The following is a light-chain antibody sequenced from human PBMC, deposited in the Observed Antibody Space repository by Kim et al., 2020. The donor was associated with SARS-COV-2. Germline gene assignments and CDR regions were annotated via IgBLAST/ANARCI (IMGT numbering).Light chain of an antibody. J-gene: IGKJ4*01. V-gene: IGKV3-11*01. CDR3: QQRSTWPV. CDR2: DTS. Sequence: SLAPGERATLSCRASQIVSRHFAWYQQKPGQAPRLLIYDTSDRATGIPARFSGSGSGTDFTLTISSLEPEDFAVYYCQQRSTWPVFGGGTKVEIK. CDR1: QIVSRH.